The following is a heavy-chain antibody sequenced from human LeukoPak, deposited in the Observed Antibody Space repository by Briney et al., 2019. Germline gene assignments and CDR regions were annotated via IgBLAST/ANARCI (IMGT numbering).Heavy chain of an antibody. J-gene: IGHJ3*02. CDR3: ARAPSRDDAFDI. CDR2: IYYSGST. Sequence: SETLSLTCTVSGGSISSGVYYWSWIRQHPGKGLEWIGYIYYSGSTYYNPSLKSRVTISVDTSKNQFSLKLSSVTAAETAVYCCARAPSRDDAFDIWGQGTMVTVSS. CDR1: GGSISSGVYY. V-gene: IGHV4-31*03.